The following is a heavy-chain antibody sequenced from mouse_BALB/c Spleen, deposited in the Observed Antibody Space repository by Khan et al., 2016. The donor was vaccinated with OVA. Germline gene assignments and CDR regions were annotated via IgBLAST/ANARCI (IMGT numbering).Heavy chain of an antibody. V-gene: IGHV9-1*02. CDR2: INTYTGEP. Sequence: QIQLVQSGPELKKPGETVKISCKASGYTFTNYGMNWVKQAPGKGLKWMGWINTYTGEPTYADDFKGRFVFSLETSASTASLQISNLNNEDRTIYFCARISSYWYSDVWGAGTTVTVSS. J-gene: IGHJ1*01. D-gene: IGHD6-2*01. CDR3: ARISSYWYSDV. CDR1: GYTFTNYG.